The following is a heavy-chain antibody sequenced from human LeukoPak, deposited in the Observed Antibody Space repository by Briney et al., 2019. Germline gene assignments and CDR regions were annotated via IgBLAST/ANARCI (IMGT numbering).Heavy chain of an antibody. CDR3: ARPSSGNYARSES. CDR2: ISRDSTYK. V-gene: IGHV3-48*02. J-gene: IGHJ5*02. CDR1: GFTFNTFN. D-gene: IGHD1-26*01. Sequence: GGSLRLSCAASGFTFNTFNMNWARQAPGKGLEWVSFISRDSTYKYYADSVKGRFTISRDDANNTLYLQMNSMRDEDTAVYYCARPSSGNYARSESWGQGTLVTVSS.